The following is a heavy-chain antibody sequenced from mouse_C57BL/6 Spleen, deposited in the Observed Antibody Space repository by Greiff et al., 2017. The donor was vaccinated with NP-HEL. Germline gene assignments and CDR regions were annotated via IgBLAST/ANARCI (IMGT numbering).Heavy chain of an antibody. CDR3: ARYYDGYAMDY. Sequence: VQGVESGPELVKPGASVKLSCKASGYTFTSYDINWVKQRPGQGLEWIGWIYPRDGSTKYNEKFKGKATLTVDTSSSTAYMELHSLTSEDSAVYFCARYYDGYAMDYWGQGTSVTVSS. J-gene: IGHJ4*01. V-gene: IGHV1-85*01. CDR2: IYPRDGST. D-gene: IGHD1-1*01. CDR1: GYTFTSYD.